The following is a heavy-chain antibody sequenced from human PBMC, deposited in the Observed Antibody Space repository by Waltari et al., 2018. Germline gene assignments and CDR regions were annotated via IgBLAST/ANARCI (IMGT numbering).Heavy chain of an antibody. CDR3: ATSKDAAGND. CDR2: IYSDGSQK. J-gene: IGHJ4*02. D-gene: IGHD6-13*01. V-gene: IGHV3-7*01. CDR1: GFTFSTSW. Sequence: EVHLVESGGGLVQPGESLTLSCAASGFTFSTSWMAWVRQAPGKGLELMANIYSDGSQKYVRDSVRGRFFISRENAKNSLYLQMTSLRAEDTALYYCATSKDAAGNDWGLGTLVTVSS.